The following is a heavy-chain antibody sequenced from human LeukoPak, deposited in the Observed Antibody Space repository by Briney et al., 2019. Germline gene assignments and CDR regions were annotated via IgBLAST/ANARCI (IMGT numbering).Heavy chain of an antibody. CDR2: ISYDESQK. Sequence: PGGSLRLSCAASGFTFRSYGMHWVRQAPGKGLEWVAVISYDESQKYYADSVKGRFTISRDNSKNTLYLQMNSLRAEDTAVYYCAEDHDWSLYYYYDMDVWGQGTTVTVSS. V-gene: IGHV3-30*18. J-gene: IGHJ6*02. CDR3: AEDHDWSLYYYYDMDV. CDR1: GFTFRSYG. D-gene: IGHD3-10*01.